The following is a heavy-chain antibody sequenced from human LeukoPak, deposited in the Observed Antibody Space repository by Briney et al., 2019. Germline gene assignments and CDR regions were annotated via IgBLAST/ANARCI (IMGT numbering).Heavy chain of an antibody. CDR1: GGSFSGYY. D-gene: IGHD1-14*01. CDR2: INHSGST. CDR3: GKHQPGQRTLDS. Sequence: SETLSLTCAVYGGSFSGYYWSWIRQPPGKGLEWIGEINHSGSTNYNPSLKSRVAISVDTSKNQFSLKLSSVTAADTAVYYCGKHQPGQRTLDSWGQGTLVTVSS. V-gene: IGHV4-34*01. J-gene: IGHJ4*02.